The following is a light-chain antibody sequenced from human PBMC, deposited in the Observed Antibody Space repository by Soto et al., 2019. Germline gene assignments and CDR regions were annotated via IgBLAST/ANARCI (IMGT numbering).Light chain of an antibody. CDR1: SSDVGGYDH. J-gene: IGLJ1*01. V-gene: IGLV2-8*01. Sequence: QSVLTQPPSASGSPGQSVTMPCTGTSSDVGGYDHVSWYQQHPGKAPKLMIYELTKRPAGVPDRFSGSKSGNTASLTVSGLQAEDEADYFCSSDAGNHNYVIGTGTKVTVL. CDR3: SSDAGNHNYV. CDR2: ELT.